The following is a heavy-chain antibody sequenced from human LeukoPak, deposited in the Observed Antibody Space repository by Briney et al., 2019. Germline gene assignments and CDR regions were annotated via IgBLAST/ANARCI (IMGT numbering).Heavy chain of an antibody. CDR2: IRNDGTIA. CDR3: GIVPPGH. J-gene: IGHJ4*02. D-gene: IGHD2-2*01. V-gene: IGHV3-74*03. Sequence: GGSLRLSCAASGLTSSSYWMDWVRQAPGKGLVWVSRIRNDGTIATYADSVKGRFTISRDDAKNTLYLQMNGLRAEDTAVYFCGIVPPGHWGQGTLVTVSS. CDR1: GLTSSSYW.